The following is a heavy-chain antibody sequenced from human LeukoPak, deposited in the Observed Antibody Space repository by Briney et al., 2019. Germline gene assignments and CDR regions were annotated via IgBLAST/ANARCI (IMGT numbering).Heavy chain of an antibody. D-gene: IGHD3-10*01. Sequence: SETLSLTCAVSGYSISSGYYWGWIRQPAGKGLEWIGRIYTSGSTNYNPSLKSRVTISVDTSKNQFSLKLSSVTAADTAVYYCARSRYSSGTYYFDYWGQGTLVTVSS. CDR2: IYTSGST. CDR1: GYSISSGYY. V-gene: IGHV4-38-2*01. J-gene: IGHJ4*02. CDR3: ARSRYSSGTYYFDY.